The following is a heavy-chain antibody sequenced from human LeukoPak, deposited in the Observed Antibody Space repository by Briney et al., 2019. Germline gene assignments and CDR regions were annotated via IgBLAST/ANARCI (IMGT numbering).Heavy chain of an antibody. D-gene: IGHD3-16*02. CDR2: ISGSGGST. V-gene: IGHV3-23*01. Sequence: GGSLRLSCAASGFTFSSDAMSWVRQAPGKGLEWVSAISGSGGSTYYADSVKGRFTISRDNSKNTLYLQMNSLRAEDTAVYYCAKDSYYDYVWGSYRYTNQFDYWGQGTLVTVSS. J-gene: IGHJ4*02. CDR3: AKDSYYDYVWGSYRYTNQFDY. CDR1: GFTFSSDA.